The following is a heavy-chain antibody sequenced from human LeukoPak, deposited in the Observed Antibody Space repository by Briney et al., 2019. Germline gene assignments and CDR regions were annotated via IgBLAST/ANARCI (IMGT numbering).Heavy chain of an antibody. CDR1: GFTFSSYA. V-gene: IGHV3-23*01. J-gene: IGHJ4*02. CDR2: ISGSGGST. D-gene: IGHD2-2*01. Sequence: PGRSLRLSCAASGFTFSSYAMSWVRQAPGKGLEWVSAISGSGGSTYYADSVKGRFTISRDNSKNTLYLQMNSLRAEDTAVYYCAKTDCSSTSCLTPDYWGQGTLVTVSS. CDR3: AKTDCSSTSCLTPDY.